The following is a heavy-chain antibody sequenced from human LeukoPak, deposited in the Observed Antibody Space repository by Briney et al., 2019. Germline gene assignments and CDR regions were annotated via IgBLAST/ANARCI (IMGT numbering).Heavy chain of an antibody. Sequence: SETLSLTCTVSGGSISSSSYYWGWIRQPPGKGLEWIGSIYYSGSTYYNPSLKSRVTISVDTSKNQFSLKLSSVTAADTAVYYCARQAGPGLFLDYWGQGTLVTVSS. CDR1: GGSISSSSYY. CDR2: IYYSGST. J-gene: IGHJ4*02. CDR3: ARQAGPGLFLDY. D-gene: IGHD2/OR15-2a*01. V-gene: IGHV4-39*01.